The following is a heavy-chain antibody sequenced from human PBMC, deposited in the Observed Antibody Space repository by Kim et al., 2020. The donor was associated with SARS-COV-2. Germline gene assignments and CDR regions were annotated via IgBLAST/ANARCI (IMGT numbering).Heavy chain of an antibody. CDR2: IKQDGSEK. J-gene: IGHJ3*02. V-gene: IGHV3-7*03. Sequence: GGSLRLSCAASGFTFSSYWMSWVRQAPGKGLEWVANIKQDGSEKYYVDSVKGRFTISRDNAKNSLYLQMNSLRAEDTAMYYCARVGLGYCSGGSCYSAFDICGHVTMVSLSS. D-gene: IGHD2-15*01. CDR1: GFTFSSYW. CDR3: ARVGLGYCSGGSCYSAFDI.